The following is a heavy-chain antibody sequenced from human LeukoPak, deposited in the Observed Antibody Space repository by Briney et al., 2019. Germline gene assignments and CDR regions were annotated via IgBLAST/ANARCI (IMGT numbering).Heavy chain of an antibody. Sequence: PGGSLRLSCVASGFTFSDYYMSWIRQAPGKGLQYVSYISSSGTYANYANSVKGRFTNSRENAKNSLYLKMNSLRADDTAVYYCARGGYDILTGTSFFDPWGQGTLVTVSS. J-gene: IGHJ5*02. CDR3: ARGGYDILTGTSFFDP. CDR1: GFTFSDYY. CDR2: ISSSGTYA. D-gene: IGHD3-9*01. V-gene: IGHV3-11*05.